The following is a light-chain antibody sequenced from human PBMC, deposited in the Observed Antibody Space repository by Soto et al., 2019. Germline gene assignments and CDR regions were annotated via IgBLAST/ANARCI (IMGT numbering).Light chain of an antibody. J-gene: IGKJ4*01. CDR1: QSISSY. Sequence: DIQMTQSPSSLSASVGDRVTITCRASQSISSYLNWYQQKPGKAPKLLIYAASSLQSGVPSRLSGSGSGTDFTLTISSLQPEDFATYYCQQSYSTLHKVLTFGGGTKVEIK. CDR3: QQSYSTLHKVLT. V-gene: IGKV1-39*01. CDR2: AAS.